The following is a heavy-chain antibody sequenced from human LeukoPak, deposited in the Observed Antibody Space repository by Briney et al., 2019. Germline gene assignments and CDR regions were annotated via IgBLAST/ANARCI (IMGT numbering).Heavy chain of an antibody. CDR1: GGSIRSTNVY. CDR2: IYSNGKT. J-gene: IGHJ4*02. Sequence: KPSETLSLTCTVSGGSIRSTNVYWGWMRQPPGKGLEWIGSIYSNGKTYYNPSLKSRVTMSVDTSKDHFSLRLDSVTAADTAVYFCARVLGDDYGSGSLWAPFDYWGQGTLVTVSS. D-gene: IGHD3-10*01. CDR3: ARVLGDDYGSGSLWAPFDY. V-gene: IGHV4-39*02.